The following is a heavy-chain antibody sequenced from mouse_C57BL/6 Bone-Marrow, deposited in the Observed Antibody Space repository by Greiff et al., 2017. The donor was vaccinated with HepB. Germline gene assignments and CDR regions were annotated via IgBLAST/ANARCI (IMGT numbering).Heavy chain of an antibody. CDR1: GYTFTDYY. V-gene: IGHV1-19*01. CDR2: INPYNGGT. D-gene: IGHD2-4*01. CDR3: ARIGDYDDYAMDY. Sequence: EVQLQQSGPVLVKPGASVKMSCKASGYTFTDYYMNWVKQSHGKSLEWIGVINPYNGGTSYNQKFKGKATLTVDKSSSTAYMELNSRTSEDSAVYYCARIGDYDDYAMDYWGQGTSVTVSS. J-gene: IGHJ4*01.